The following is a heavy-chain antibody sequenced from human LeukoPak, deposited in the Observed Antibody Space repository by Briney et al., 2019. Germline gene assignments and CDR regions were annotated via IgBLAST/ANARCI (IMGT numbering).Heavy chain of an antibody. V-gene: IGHV3-23*01. Sequence: PGGTLRLSCAASGFTFSSYGMSWVRQAPGKGLEWVSAISGSGGSTYYADSVKGRFTISGDNSKNTLYLQMNSLRAEDTAVYYCAKGISSLGYWGQGTLVTVSS. CDR2: ISGSGGST. CDR3: AKGISSLGY. CDR1: GFTFSSYG. D-gene: IGHD1-14*01. J-gene: IGHJ4*02.